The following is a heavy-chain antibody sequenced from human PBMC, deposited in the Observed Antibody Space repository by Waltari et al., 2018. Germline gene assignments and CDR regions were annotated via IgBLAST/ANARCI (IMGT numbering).Heavy chain of an antibody. CDR3: ARGRTGYYGSGSYLN. CDR1: GGSFSGYY. Sequence: QVQLQQWGAGLLKPSETLSLTCAVYGGSFSGYYWSWIRQPPGKGLEWIGEIKHSVSTNYNPSLKSRVTISVDTSKNQFSLKLSSVTAADTAVYYCARGRTGYYGSGSYLNWGQGTLVTVSS. V-gene: IGHV4-34*01. D-gene: IGHD3-10*01. J-gene: IGHJ4*02. CDR2: IKHSVST.